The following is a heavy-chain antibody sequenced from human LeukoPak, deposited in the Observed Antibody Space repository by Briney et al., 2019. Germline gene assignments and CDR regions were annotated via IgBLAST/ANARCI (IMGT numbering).Heavy chain of an antibody. V-gene: IGHV1-2*02. D-gene: IGHD3-22*01. CDR3: ARGPRYYYDSSGPFDY. J-gene: IGHJ4*02. Sequence: ASVKVSCKASGYTFTDYYMHWVRQAPGQGLEWMGWINPNSGGTNYAQKFQSRVTMTRDTSISTAYMELSRLRSDDTAVYFCARGPRYYYDSSGPFDYWGQGTLVTVSS. CDR1: GYTFTDYY. CDR2: INPNSGGT.